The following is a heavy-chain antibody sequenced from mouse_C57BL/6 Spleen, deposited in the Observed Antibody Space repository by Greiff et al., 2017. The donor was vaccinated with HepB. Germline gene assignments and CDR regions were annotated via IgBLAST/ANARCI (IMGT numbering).Heavy chain of an antibody. D-gene: IGHD4-1*01. J-gene: IGHJ3*01. CDR1: GYTFTSYW. Sequence: QVQLQQSGAELVKPGASVKLSCKASGYTFTSYWMHWVKQRPGQGLEWIGMIHPNSGSTNYNEKFKSKATLTVDKSSSTAYMQLSSLTSEDSAVYYCARGKLGRDWFAYWGQGTLVTVSA. CDR2: IHPNSGST. CDR3: ARGKLGRDWFAY. V-gene: IGHV1-64*01.